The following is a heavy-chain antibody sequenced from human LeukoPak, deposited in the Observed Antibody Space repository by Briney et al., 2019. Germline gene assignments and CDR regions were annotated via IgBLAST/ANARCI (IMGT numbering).Heavy chain of an antibody. V-gene: IGHV4-61*01. J-gene: IGHJ4*02. Sequence: SETLSLTGNVPGGSVSSGSYYWSWIRQPPGKGLEWIGYIYYSGSTNYNPSLKSRVTISVDTSKNQFSLKLSSVTAADTAVYYCASSEWIQLWSPPYFDYWGQGTLVTVSS. CDR1: GGSVSSGSYY. CDR3: ASSEWIQLWSPPYFDY. D-gene: IGHD5-18*01. CDR2: IYYSGST.